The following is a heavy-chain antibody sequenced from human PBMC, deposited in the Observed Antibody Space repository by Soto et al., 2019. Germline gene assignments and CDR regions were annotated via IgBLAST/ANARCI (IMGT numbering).Heavy chain of an antibody. CDR1: GFTFSSYA. J-gene: IGHJ5*02. CDR3: ARGADWFDP. V-gene: IGHV3-30-3*01. CDR2: ISYDGSNK. Sequence: GGSLRLSCAASGFTFSSYAMHWVRQAPGKGLEWVAVISYDGSNKYYADSVKGRFPISRDNSKNTLYLQMNTLRPEDTAVYYCARGADWFDPWGQGTLVTVSS.